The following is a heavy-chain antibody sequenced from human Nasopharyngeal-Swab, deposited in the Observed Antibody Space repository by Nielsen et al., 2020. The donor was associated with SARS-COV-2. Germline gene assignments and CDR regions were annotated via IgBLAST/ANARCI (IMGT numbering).Heavy chain of an antibody. V-gene: IGHV3-21*01. J-gene: IGHJ4*02. D-gene: IGHD3-10*01. CDR3: ARVEEYYYGSGSLSDN. Sequence: GGSLRLSCAASGFTFSSHSMSWVRQAPGKGLEWVSFISSSGSHKYYADSMKGRFTISRDNAKSSLYLQLSSLRAEDTAVYYCARVEEYYYGSGSLSDNWGQGTLVTVSS. CDR1: GFTFSSHS. CDR2: ISSSGSHK.